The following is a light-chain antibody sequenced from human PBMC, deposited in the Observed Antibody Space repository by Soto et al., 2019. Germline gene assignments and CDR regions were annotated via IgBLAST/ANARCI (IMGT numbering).Light chain of an antibody. CDR1: SSDVGGYNY. V-gene: IGLV2-14*01. CDR2: DVS. CDR3: SSYTSSSTDVV. Sequence: QSVLTQPASVSGSPGQSITISCTGTSSDVGGYNYVSWYQQHPGKAPKLMIYDVSTRPSGVSNRFSGSKSGNTASLTISGLQAEDEADYYCSSYTSSSTDVVFGRGTQLTVL. J-gene: IGLJ2*01.